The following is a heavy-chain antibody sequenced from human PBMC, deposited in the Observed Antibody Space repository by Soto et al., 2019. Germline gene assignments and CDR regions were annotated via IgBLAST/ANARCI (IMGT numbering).Heavy chain of an antibody. CDR2: IIPIFGTA. V-gene: IGHV1-69*06. J-gene: IGHJ4*02. CDR1: GGTFSSYA. Sequence: ASVKVYCRASGGTFSSYAISWVRQAPGQGLEWMGGIIPIFGTANYAQKFQCRVTITADKSTSTAYMELSSLRSEDTAVYYCARGLGYCSSTSCPKKGSAAGDFDYWGQGTLVTVSS. CDR3: ARGLGYCSSTSCPKKGSAAGDFDY. D-gene: IGHD2-2*01.